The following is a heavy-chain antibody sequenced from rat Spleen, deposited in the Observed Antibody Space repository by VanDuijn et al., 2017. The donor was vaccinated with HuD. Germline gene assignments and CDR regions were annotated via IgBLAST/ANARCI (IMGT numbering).Heavy chain of an antibody. CDR1: GFTFTNYY. CDR3: ARHNSYYYVMDA. J-gene: IGHJ4*01. Sequence: EVQLVESGGGLVQPGRSMKLSCAASGFTFTNYYMAWVRQAPTKGLEWVASISYEGSSTYYGDSVKGRFTMSRDNAKSILYLQMNSLRSEDTATYYCARHNSYYYVMDAWGQGASVTVSS. D-gene: IGHD1-1*01. CDR2: ISYEGSST. V-gene: IGHV5-22*01.